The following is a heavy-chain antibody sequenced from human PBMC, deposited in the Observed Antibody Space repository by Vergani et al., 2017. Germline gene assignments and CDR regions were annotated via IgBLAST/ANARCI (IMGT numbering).Heavy chain of an antibody. V-gene: IGHV3-23*01. J-gene: IGHJ4*02. CDR1: GFTFSSYA. D-gene: IGHD5-24*01. CDR2: INSDGSST. CDR3: ARDFAWLQLLGPFDY. Sequence: EVQLLESGGGLVQPGGSLRLSCAASGFTFSSYAMSWVRQAPGKGLVWVSRINSDGSSTSYADSVKGRFTISRDNSKNTLYLQMNSLRAEDTAVYYCARDFAWLQLLGPFDYWGQGTLVTVSS.